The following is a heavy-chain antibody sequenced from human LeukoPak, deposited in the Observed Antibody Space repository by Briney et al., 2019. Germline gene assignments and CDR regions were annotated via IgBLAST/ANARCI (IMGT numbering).Heavy chain of an antibody. J-gene: IGHJ5*02. Sequence: SETLSLTCTVSGASISSNYCSWIRQPAGKGLEWIGRTYTSGSTNNNPSLKIRVRMSVDASKNQVSLKLSSVTAAVTAVYYCARDNYYGSGSYYGPYWFDPWGQGTLVTVSS. V-gene: IGHV4-4*07. CDR1: GASISSNY. CDR3: ARDNYYGSGSYYGPYWFDP. D-gene: IGHD3-10*01. CDR2: TYTSGST.